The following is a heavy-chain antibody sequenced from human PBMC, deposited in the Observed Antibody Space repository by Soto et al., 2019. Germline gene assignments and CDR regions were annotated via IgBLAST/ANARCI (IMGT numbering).Heavy chain of an antibody. J-gene: IGHJ3*02. D-gene: IGHD2-2*01. V-gene: IGHV1-18*01. CDR3: ARDLGPDIVVVPAAIFAFDI. Sequence: ASVKVSCKASGYTFTSYGISWVRQAPGQGLEWMGWISAYNGNTNYAQKLQGRVTMTTDTSTSTAYMELRSLRSDDTAVYYCARDLGPDIVVVPAAIFAFDIWGQGTMVTVPS. CDR1: GYTFTSYG. CDR2: ISAYNGNT.